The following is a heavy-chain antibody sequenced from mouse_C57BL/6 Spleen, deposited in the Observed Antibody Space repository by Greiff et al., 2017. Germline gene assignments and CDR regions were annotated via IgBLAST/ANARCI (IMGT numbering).Heavy chain of an antibody. CDR1: GFTFTDYY. J-gene: IGHJ4*01. V-gene: IGHV7-3*01. CDR2: IRNKANGYTT. CDR3: ARRTPLGRGAMDY. D-gene: IGHD4-1*01. Sequence: VQLQQSGGGLVQPGGSLSLSCAASGFTFTDYYMSWVRQPPGKALEWLGFIRNKANGYTTEYSASVKGRFTISRDNSQSILYLQMNALRAEDSATYYCARRTPLGRGAMDYWGQGTSVTVSS.